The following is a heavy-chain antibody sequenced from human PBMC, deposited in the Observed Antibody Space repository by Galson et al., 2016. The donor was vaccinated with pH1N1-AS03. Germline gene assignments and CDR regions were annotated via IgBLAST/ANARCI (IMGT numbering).Heavy chain of an antibody. CDR1: GYNFMSYW. CDR3: ARPSPLGTPGRKGLYAFDL. D-gene: IGHD7-27*01. CDR2: MYPEDSDV. Sequence: QSGAEVKKPGESLKISCKVSGYNFMSYWIGWVRQMPGKGLEWLGIMYPEDSDVRYSPSLRGQVTISADKSISTAYLQWTSLEAPATAIYFCARPSPLGTPGRKGLYAFDLWGQGTKVTVSS. J-gene: IGHJ3*01. V-gene: IGHV5-51*03.